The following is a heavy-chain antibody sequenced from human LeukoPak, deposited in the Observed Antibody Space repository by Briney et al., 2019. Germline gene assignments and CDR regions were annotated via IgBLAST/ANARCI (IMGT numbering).Heavy chain of an antibody. D-gene: IGHD3-10*01. CDR1: GYTFTSYD. V-gene: IGHV1-8*01. J-gene: IGHJ4*02. Sequence: ASVKVSCKASGYTFTSYDINWVRQATGQGPEWMGWINPSSGNTGYAQRFQGRVTMTRDTSISTAYLELSSLRSEDTAVYYCASHTYYYSSGSFGHWGQGTLVTVSS. CDR3: ASHTYYYSSGSFGH. CDR2: INPSSGNT.